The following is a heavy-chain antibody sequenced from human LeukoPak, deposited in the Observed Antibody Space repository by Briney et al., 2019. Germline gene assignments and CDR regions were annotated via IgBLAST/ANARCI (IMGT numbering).Heavy chain of an antibody. V-gene: IGHV3-33*01. D-gene: IGHD2-15*01. Sequence: GSLRLSCAASGFTFSSYGMHWVRQAPGKGLKWVAVIWYDGSNKYYADSVKGRFTISRDNSKNTLYLQMNSLRAEDTAVYYCARDRYCSGGSCPVNYYYYGMDVWGQGTTVTVSS. J-gene: IGHJ6*02. CDR3: ARDRYCSGGSCPVNYYYYGMDV. CDR1: GFTFSSYG. CDR2: IWYDGSNK.